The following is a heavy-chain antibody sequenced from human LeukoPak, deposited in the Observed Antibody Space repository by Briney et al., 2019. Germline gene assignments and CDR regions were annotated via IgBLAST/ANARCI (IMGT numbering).Heavy chain of an antibody. J-gene: IGHJ6*02. Sequence: SETLSLTCAVYGGSFSGYYWSWIRQPPGKGLEWIGEINHSGSTNYNPSLKSRVTISVDTSKNQFSLKLGSVTAADTAVYYCARGVAGATYPYYYYGMDVWGQGTTVTVSS. CDR2: INHSGST. CDR1: GGSFSGYY. CDR3: ARGVAGATYPYYYYGMDV. D-gene: IGHD1-26*01. V-gene: IGHV4-34*01.